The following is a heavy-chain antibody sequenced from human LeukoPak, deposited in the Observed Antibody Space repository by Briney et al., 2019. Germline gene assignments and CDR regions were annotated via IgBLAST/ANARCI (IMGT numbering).Heavy chain of an antibody. J-gene: IGHJ4*02. Sequence: ASVKVSCKASGYTFTGYYMHWVRQAPGQGLEWMGWINPNSGGTNYAQKFQGRVTMTTDTSTSTAYMELRSLRSDDTAVYYCARSPGGLLWFGEPFDYWGQGTLVTVSS. V-gene: IGHV1-2*02. CDR3: ARSPGGLLWFGEPFDY. D-gene: IGHD3-10*01. CDR1: GYTFTGYY. CDR2: INPNSGGT.